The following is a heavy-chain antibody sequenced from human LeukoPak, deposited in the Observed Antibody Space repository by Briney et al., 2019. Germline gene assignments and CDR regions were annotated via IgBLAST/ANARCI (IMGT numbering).Heavy chain of an antibody. Sequence: PSETPSLTCAVYGGSFSGYYWSWIRQPPGKGLEWIGEINHSGSTNYNPSLKSRVTISVDTSKNQFSLKLSSVTAADTAVYYCARAIKYGSGSYMWFDPWGQGTLVTVSS. J-gene: IGHJ5*02. CDR2: INHSGST. CDR1: GGSFSGYY. CDR3: ARAIKYGSGSYMWFDP. D-gene: IGHD3-10*01. V-gene: IGHV4-34*01.